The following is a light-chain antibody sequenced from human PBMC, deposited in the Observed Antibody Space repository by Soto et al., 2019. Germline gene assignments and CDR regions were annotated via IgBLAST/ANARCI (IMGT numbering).Light chain of an antibody. CDR3: QQYYGTPRT. Sequence: DIVVTQSPDSLAVSLGERATINCKSSQSLLYRSNNKNYLGWYQQTPGQHPKLRSYWASTRESGVPDRFTGSESRTDFTLPIRSLQAEDVAVYYCQQYYGTPRTFGRGTNVEIK. CDR2: WAS. V-gene: IGKV4-1*01. J-gene: IGKJ4*02. CDR1: QSLLYRSNNKNY.